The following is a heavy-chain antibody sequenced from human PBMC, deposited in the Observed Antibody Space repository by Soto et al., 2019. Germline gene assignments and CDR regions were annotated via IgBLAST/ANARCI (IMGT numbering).Heavy chain of an antibody. CDR2: ISGSGGST. D-gene: IGHD6-19*01. J-gene: IGHJ5*02. Sequence: GGSLRLSCAASGFTFSSYAMSWVRQAPGKGLEWVSAISGSGGSTYYADSVKGRFTISRDNSKNTLYLQMSSLRAEDTAVYYCARAQIVAGTGWLDPWGQGTLVTVSS. V-gene: IGHV3-23*01. CDR1: GFTFSSYA. CDR3: ARAQIVAGTGWLDP.